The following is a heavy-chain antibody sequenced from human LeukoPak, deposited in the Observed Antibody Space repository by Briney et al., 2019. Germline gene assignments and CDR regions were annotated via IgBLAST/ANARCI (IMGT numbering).Heavy chain of an antibody. V-gene: IGHV6-1*01. CDR1: GDSVSSNSAA. CDR2: TYYRSKWYN. Sequence: SQTLSLTCAISGDSVSSNSAAWNWIRQSPSRGLEWLGRTYYRSKWYNDYAVSVKSRITINPDTSKNQFSLQLNSVTPEDTAVCYCARVEWGSSGWYDWFDPWGQGTLVTVSS. CDR3: ARVEWGSSGWYDWFDP. J-gene: IGHJ5*02. D-gene: IGHD6-19*01.